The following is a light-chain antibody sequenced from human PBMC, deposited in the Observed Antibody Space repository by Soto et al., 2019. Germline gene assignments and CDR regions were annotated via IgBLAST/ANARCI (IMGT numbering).Light chain of an antibody. CDR2: WAS. V-gene: IGKV4-1*01. J-gene: IGKJ4*01. CDR1: QSVLYSSNNKNY. Sequence: DIVMTQSPDSLAVSLGERATINCKSSQSVLYSSNNKNYLAWYQPKPGQPPKLLIYWASTRESGVPDRFSGSGSGTDFTLTIRSLQAEDVAVYYCQQYYSTLTFGGGTKVEIK. CDR3: QQYYSTLT.